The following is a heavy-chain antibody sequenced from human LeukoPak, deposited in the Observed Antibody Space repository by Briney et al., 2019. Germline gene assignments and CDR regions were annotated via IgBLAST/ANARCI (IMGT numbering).Heavy chain of an antibody. CDR2: ISGSGGST. CDR3: AEEVEWGFEYYFDY. Sequence: GGSLRLYCAASGFTFSSYAMSWVRQAPGKGLEWVSAISGSGGSTYYADSVKGRFTISRDNSKNTLYLQMNSLRAEDTAVYYCAEEVEWGFEYYFDYWGQGTLVTVSS. CDR1: GFTFSSYA. V-gene: IGHV3-23*01. D-gene: IGHD3-10*01. J-gene: IGHJ4*02.